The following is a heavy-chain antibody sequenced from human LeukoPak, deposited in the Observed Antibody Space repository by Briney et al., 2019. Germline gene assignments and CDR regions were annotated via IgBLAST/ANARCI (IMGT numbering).Heavy chain of an antibody. V-gene: IGHV3-23*01. CDR2: VSGNGGIT. CDR3: AKVPVYGSGQSHPSDY. D-gene: IGHD3-3*01. CDR1: GFTFSSYA. Sequence: AGGSLRLSCAASGFTFSSYAMSWVRQAPGKGLEWVSTVSGNGGITYYADSMKGRFTISRDNSKNTLFLQMNSLRGEDTAVYYCAKVPVYGSGQSHPSDYWGQGTLVTVSS. J-gene: IGHJ4*02.